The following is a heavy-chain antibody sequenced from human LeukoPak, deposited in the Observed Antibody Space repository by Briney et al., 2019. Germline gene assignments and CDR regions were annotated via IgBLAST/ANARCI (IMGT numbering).Heavy chain of an antibody. J-gene: IGHJ3*02. Sequence: ASVKVSCKASGYTFTSYDISWVRQAPGQGLEWMGWISAYNGNTNYAQKLQGRVTMTTDTSTSTAYMELRSLRSDDTAVYYCARDYLPEDLIGMATIYDAFDIWGQGTMVTVSS. CDR1: GYTFTSYD. D-gene: IGHD5-24*01. CDR3: ARDYLPEDLIGMATIYDAFDI. CDR2: ISAYNGNT. V-gene: IGHV1-18*01.